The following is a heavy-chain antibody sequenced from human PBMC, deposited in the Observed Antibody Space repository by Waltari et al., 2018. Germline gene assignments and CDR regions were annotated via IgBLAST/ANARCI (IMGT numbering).Heavy chain of an antibody. CDR3: ATKMGTGAGYLDL. V-gene: IGHV3-53*02. CDR1: GFNVSDKY. Sequence: EVQLVETGGGLSQPGESMRLSCVASGFNVSDKYMDWVRQAPGKGLEWVSVLFGGGASTSVDSVRGRFTSTRDDSKNILFLQMNNLRADDSAVYYCATKMGTGAGYLDLWGRGTLVTVSS. D-gene: IGHD1-1*01. CDR2: LFGGGA. J-gene: IGHJ2*01.